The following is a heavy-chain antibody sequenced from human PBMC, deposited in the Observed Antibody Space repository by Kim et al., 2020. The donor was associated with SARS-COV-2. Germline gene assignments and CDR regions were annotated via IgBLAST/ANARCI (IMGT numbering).Heavy chain of an antibody. D-gene: IGHD1-26*01. Sequence: PSFQGHVTISADKSISTAYLQWSSLKASDTAMYYCARLQWELLPYNWFDPWGQGTLVTVSS. CDR3: ARLQWELLPYNWFDP. V-gene: IGHV5-10-1*01. J-gene: IGHJ5*02.